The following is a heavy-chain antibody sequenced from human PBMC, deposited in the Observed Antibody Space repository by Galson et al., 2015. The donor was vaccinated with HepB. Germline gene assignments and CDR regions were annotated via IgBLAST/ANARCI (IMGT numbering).Heavy chain of an antibody. J-gene: IGHJ3*02. V-gene: IGHV3-13*05. CDR1: GFTFSTYD. CDR2: ISTDGDP. Sequence: SLRLSCAASGFTFSTYDLHWVRQVTGKGLEWVSAISTDGDPFYADSVRGRFTISRENAKNSWYPQMNSLRVKDTAVYYCAGVRWVDRAFDIWGQGTMVTVSS. D-gene: IGHD4-23*01. CDR3: AGVRWVDRAFDI.